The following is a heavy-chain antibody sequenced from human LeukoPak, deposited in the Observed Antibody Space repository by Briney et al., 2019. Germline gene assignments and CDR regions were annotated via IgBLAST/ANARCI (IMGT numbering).Heavy chain of an antibody. J-gene: IGHJ5*02. V-gene: IGHV1-2*02. CDR1: GYTFTGYY. CDR2: INPNSGGT. Sequence: GASVKVSCKASGYTFTGYYMHWVRQAPGQGLEWMGWINPNSGGTNYAQKLQGRVTMTRDTSISTAYMELSRLRSDDTAVYYCARVDYGDLYNWFDPWGQGTLVTVSS. D-gene: IGHD4-17*01. CDR3: ARVDYGDLYNWFDP.